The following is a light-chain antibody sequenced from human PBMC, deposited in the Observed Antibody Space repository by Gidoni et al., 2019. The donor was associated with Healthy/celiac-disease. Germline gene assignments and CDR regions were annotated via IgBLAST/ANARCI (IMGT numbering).Light chain of an antibody. V-gene: IGLV2-8*01. CDR1: SSDVGGYNY. CDR2: EVS. J-gene: IGLJ1*01. Sequence: QSALTQPPSASGSPGQSVPISCTGTSSDVGGYNYVSWYQHHPGKAPKLMIYEVSKRPSGVPDRFSGSKSGNTASLTVSGLQAEDEADYYCSSYAGSNNFGVFGTGTKVTVL. CDR3: SSYAGSNNFGV.